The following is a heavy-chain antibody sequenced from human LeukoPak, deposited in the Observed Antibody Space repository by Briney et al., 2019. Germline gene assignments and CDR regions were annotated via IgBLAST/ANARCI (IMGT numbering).Heavy chain of an antibody. D-gene: IGHD6-25*01. CDR1: GASISSYY. V-gene: IGHV4-59*01. J-gene: IGHJ3*02. CDR2: IYYSGST. CDR3: AGQRSYDAFDI. Sequence: PSETLSLTCTVSGASISSYYRSWIRQTPGKGLEWVGYIYYSGSTNYKPSPKSRVTISVDTSKNQFSLKLSSVTAADTAVYYCAGQRSYDAFDIWGQGTMVTVSS.